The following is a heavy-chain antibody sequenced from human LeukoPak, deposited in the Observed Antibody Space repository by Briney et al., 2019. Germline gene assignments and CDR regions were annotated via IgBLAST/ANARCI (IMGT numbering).Heavy chain of an antibody. CDR3: ARKEGSIAARIDY. CDR1: GYSISSGYY. V-gene: IGHV4-38-2*01. D-gene: IGHD6-6*01. Sequence: KPSENLSLNCAVSGYSISSGYYWGWIRQPPGEGLEWIGSIYHSGSTYYNPSLKSRVTISVDTSKNQFSLKLSSVTAADTAVYYCARKEGSIAARIDYWGQGTLVTVSS. CDR2: IYHSGST. J-gene: IGHJ4*02.